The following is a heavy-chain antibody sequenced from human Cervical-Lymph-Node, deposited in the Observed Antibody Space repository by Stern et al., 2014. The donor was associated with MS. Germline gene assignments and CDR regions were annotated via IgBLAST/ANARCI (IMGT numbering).Heavy chain of an antibody. V-gene: IGHV3-74*03. CDR1: GFAFSRHW. D-gene: IGHD2-2*01. J-gene: IGHJ6*02. CDR3: ARASAPYGMDV. CDR2: INGDGTST. Sequence: VQLVESGGGLVQPGGSLRLSCAASGFAFSRHWMHWVRQAPGKGLVWVSRINGDGTSTTYADSVKGRMTISKDNAKNMLYLQMDSLSAEDTAVYFCARASAPYGMDVWGPGTTVTVSS.